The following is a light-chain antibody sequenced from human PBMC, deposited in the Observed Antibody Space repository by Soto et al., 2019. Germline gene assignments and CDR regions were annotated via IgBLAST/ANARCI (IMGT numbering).Light chain of an antibody. Sequence: VLTQSPVTLSLSPWASATLSCRASQSSRGLLAWYQQKPGQAPRLLIYDAYNRATGIPPRFSGSGSGTDFTLTISSLEPEDSAVYYCQQRHRCPITFGQGTRLEIK. CDR1: QSSRGL. CDR2: DAY. J-gene: IGKJ5*01. V-gene: IGKV3-11*01. CDR3: QQRHRCPIT.